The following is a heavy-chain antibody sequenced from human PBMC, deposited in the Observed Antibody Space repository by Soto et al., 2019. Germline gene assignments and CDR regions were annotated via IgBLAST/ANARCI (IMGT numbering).Heavy chain of an antibody. CDR3: VRVGLVGATSLSNAWFGP. CDR1: GYHSPSHW. CDR2: IYAGDSDT. J-gene: IGHJ5*02. Sequence: GESLKVSSKRSGYHSPSHWNAWVRLMPGKGPVRMGIIYAGDSDTRYSPSFQGQVVVSADKAIPPAYPQWSSLKASDTAMYYCVRVGLVGATSLSNAWFGPLGQGTLVTVAS. V-gene: IGHV5-51*01. D-gene: IGHD1-26*01.